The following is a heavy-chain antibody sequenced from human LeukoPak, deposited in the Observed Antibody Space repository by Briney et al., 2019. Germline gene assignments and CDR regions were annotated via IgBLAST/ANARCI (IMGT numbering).Heavy chain of an antibody. V-gene: IGHV3-7*05. D-gene: IGHD4-17*01. CDR3: AKDAPDYGDSLNAFDI. Sequence: PGGSLRLSCAASGFTFSSSWMKWVREAPGKGLESVAVIKEDGSEKLYVDSVKGRFAISRDNAKNSLYLQMNNVRAEDTAVYYCAKDAPDYGDSLNAFDISGQGTMVTVSS. J-gene: IGHJ3*02. CDR1: GFTFSSSW. CDR2: IKEDGSEK.